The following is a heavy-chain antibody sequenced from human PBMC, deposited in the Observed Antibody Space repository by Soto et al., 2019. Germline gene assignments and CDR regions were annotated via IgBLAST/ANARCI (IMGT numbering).Heavy chain of an antibody. D-gene: IGHD6-6*01. J-gene: IGHJ3*02. V-gene: IGHV3-74*01. CDR1: GFTFSSNW. Sequence: EVRLVESGGGLVQPGGSLRLSCAASGFTFSSNWMHWVRQAPGKGLVWVSRISSDGRSTSYADAVKGRFTISRDNSKNMLYLQMSSLRAEDTAVYHCASFPYSSSSPDAFGIWGQGTMVTVSP. CDR2: ISSDGRST. CDR3: ASFPYSSSSPDAFGI.